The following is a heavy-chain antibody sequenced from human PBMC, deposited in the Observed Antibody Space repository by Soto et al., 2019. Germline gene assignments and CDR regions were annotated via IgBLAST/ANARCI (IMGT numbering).Heavy chain of an antibody. CDR3: AREFRSGSSAAWFDP. V-gene: IGHV4-31*03. D-gene: IGHD1-26*01. Sequence: HVQLQESGPGLVKPSQTLSLPCTVSGGSISSGTYYWSWIRQHPGKGLEWIVYIYYSGSTCYNPSLKSRVSISVDTSKNQFSLKLNSVTAADTAVYYCAREFRSGSSAAWFDPWGQGTLVTVSS. J-gene: IGHJ5*02. CDR2: IYYSGST. CDR1: GGSISSGTYY.